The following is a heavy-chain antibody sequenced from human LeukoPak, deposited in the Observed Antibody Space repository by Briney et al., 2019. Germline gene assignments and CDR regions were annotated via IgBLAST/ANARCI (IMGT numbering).Heavy chain of an antibody. CDR1: GFTFSSCA. CDR3: ARDTDDSSGYYFDY. Sequence: GGSLRLSCAASGFTFSSCAMHWVRQAPGKGLEWVAVISYDGSNKYYADSVKGRFTISRENSKNTLYLQMNSLRAEDTAVYYCARDTDDSSGYYFDYWGQGTLVTVSS. V-gene: IGHV3-30-3*01. CDR2: ISYDGSNK. J-gene: IGHJ4*02. D-gene: IGHD3-22*01.